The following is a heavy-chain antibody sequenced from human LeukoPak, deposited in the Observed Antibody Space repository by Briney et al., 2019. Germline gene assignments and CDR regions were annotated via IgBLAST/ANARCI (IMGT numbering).Heavy chain of an antibody. D-gene: IGHD2-2*01. CDR3: ARAPPRFQLVNYYYYGMDV. J-gene: IGHJ6*02. Sequence: KPSETLSLTCAVYGGSFSGDYWSWIRQPPGKGLEWIGEINHSGSTNYNPSLKSRVTISVDTSKNQFSLKLSSVTAADTAVYYCARAPPRFQLVNYYYYGMDVWGQGTTVTVSS. V-gene: IGHV4-34*01. CDR1: GGSFSGDY. CDR2: INHSGST.